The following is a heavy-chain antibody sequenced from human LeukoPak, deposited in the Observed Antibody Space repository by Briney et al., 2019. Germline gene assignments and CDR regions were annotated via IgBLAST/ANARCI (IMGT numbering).Heavy chain of an antibody. Sequence: GGSLRLSCGASEFTFSSHWMYWVRRAPGEGLVWVSRISGDGSSTNYADSVKGRFAISRDNARNTLYLQMNSLRAEDTSVYYCARGSNGWSGIDYWGQGTLVTVSS. CDR3: ARGSNGWSGIDY. CDR1: EFTFSSHW. J-gene: IGHJ4*02. V-gene: IGHV3-74*01. CDR2: ISGDGSST. D-gene: IGHD6-19*01.